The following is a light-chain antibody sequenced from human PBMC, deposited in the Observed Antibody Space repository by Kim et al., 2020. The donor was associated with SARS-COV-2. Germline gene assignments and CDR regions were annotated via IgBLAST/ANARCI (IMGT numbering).Light chain of an antibody. V-gene: IGLV1-51*01. CDR1: HSNIVNHY. Sequence: GQKVTISCSGSHSNIVNHYVSWYQHLPGTAPKLLIYDNNKRPSGIPDRFSGSKSGTSATLGITGLQTGDEADYYCVTWDISLSEVLFGGGTQLTVL. J-gene: IGLJ2*01. CDR2: DNN. CDR3: VTWDISLSEVL.